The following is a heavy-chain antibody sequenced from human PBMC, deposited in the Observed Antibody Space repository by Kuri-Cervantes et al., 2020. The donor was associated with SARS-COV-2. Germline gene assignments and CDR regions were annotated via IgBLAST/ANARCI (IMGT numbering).Heavy chain of an antibody. J-gene: IGHJ4*02. Sequence: SETLSLTCTVSGGSISSYYWNWIRQPPGKGLEWVGYINYRGGANYNPSLKSRVTISVDTAKRHFSLKLSSVSAADTAVYYCARGTNIAAAGTLDYWGQGTLVTVSS. V-gene: IGHV4-59*01. D-gene: IGHD6-13*01. CDR3: ARGTNIAAAGTLDY. CDR1: GGSISSYY. CDR2: INYRGGA.